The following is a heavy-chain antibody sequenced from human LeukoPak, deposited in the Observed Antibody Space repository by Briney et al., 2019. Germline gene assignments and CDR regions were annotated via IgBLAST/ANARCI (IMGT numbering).Heavy chain of an antibody. J-gene: IGHJ4*02. CDR3: ARDQFEGYCSSTSCYTPTAPLDY. V-gene: IGHV1-18*01. CDR1: GYTFTSYG. Sequence: ASVKVSCKASGYTFTSYGISWVRQAPGQGLEWMGWISAYNGNTNYAQKLQGRVTMTTDTSTSTAYMELRSLRSDDTAVYYCARDQFEGYCSSTSCYTPTAPLDYWGQGTLVTVSS. D-gene: IGHD2-2*02. CDR2: ISAYNGNT.